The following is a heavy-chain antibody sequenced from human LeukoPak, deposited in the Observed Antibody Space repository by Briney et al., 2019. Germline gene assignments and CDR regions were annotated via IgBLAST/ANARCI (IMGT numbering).Heavy chain of an antibody. CDR2: ISGSGGST. CDR3: AKDLEWFRLYYYMDV. CDR1: GFTVSSNY. Sequence: HTGGSLRLSCAASGFTVSSNYMSWVRQAPGKGLEWVSAISGSGGSTYYADSVKGRFTISRDNSKNTLYLQMNSLRAEDTAVYYCAKDLEWFRLYYYMDVWGKGTTVTVSS. J-gene: IGHJ6*03. D-gene: IGHD3-3*01. V-gene: IGHV3-23*01.